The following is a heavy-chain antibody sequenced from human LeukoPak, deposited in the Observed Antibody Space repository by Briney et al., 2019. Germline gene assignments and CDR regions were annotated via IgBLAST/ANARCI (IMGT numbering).Heavy chain of an antibody. CDR3: ASVGSRTGYGVYGNYYYYYMDV. CDR1: GGSISSYY. D-gene: IGHD4-17*01. V-gene: IGHV4-59*01. J-gene: IGHJ6*03. CDR2: IYYSGST. Sequence: SETLSLTCTVSGGSISSYYWSWIRQPPGKGLEWIGYIYYSGSTNYNPSLKSRVTISVDTSKNQFSLKLSSVTAADTAVYYCASVGSRTGYGVYGNYYYYYMDVWGKGTTVTISS.